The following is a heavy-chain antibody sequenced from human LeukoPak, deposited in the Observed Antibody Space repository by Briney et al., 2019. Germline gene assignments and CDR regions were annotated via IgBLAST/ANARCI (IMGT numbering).Heavy chain of an antibody. CDR1: GFTFSSYS. Sequence: SGGSLRLSCAASGFTFSSYSMNWVRQAPGKGLEWVSSISSSSSYIYYADSVKGRFTISRDNAKNPLYLQMNSLRAEDTAVYYCARSRHDGMDVWGQGTTVTVSS. V-gene: IGHV3-21*01. CDR3: ARSRHDGMDV. CDR2: ISSSSSYI. J-gene: IGHJ6*02.